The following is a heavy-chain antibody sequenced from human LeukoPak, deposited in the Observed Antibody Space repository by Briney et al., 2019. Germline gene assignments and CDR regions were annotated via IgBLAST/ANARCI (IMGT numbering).Heavy chain of an antibody. CDR2: ISYDGNNK. CDR3: ARPQGGRQLWLHFDY. Sequence: PGGSLRLSCAASGFTFSTYAIHWVRQAPGKGLEWVAVISYDGNNKYYADSVKGRFTISRDHSKNTLYLQVNSLRAEDTAVYYCARPQGGRQLWLHFDYWGRGTLVTVSS. D-gene: IGHD5-18*01. V-gene: IGHV3-30-3*01. J-gene: IGHJ4*02. CDR1: GFTFSTYA.